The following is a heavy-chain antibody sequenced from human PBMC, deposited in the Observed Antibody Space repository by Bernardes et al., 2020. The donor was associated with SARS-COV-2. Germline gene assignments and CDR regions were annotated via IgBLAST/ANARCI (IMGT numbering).Heavy chain of an antibody. J-gene: IGHJ6*02. Sequence: GGSLRLSRAASGFTFSSYWMHWVRQAPGKGLVWVSRINSDGSSTSYADSVKGRFTISRDNAKNTLYLQMNSLRAEDTAVYYCAVATNYYYGMDVWGQGTTVTVSS. CDR3: AVATNYYYGMDV. V-gene: IGHV3-74*01. CDR2: INSDGSST. CDR1: GFTFSSYW. D-gene: IGHD5-12*01.